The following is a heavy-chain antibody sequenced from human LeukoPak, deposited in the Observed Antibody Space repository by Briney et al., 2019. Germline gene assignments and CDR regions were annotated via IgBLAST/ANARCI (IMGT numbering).Heavy chain of an antibody. J-gene: IGHJ6*03. Sequence: SETLSLTCTVSGGSISSGYWMWLRQPAGKGLEWIGRIYTSGGTRYNPSLRGRVTMSVDTSSNQFSLTLSSVTAADTAVYHCARDIRSHNGPGGYHYYYMDVWGKGTTVTVSS. D-gene: IGHD2-8*01. CDR3: ARDIRSHNGPGGYHYYYMDV. CDR1: GGSISSGY. V-gene: IGHV4-4*07. CDR2: IYTSGGT.